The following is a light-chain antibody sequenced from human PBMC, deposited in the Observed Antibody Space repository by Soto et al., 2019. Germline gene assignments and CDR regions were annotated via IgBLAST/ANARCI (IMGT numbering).Light chain of an antibody. Sequence: EIVLTQSPATLSVSPGEGASLSCRASQSVRTYIAWYRQKPGQAPRLLLYHASARVTGVPDRFSGGGSGTEFTLTISSLQSEDFVVYYCQQFYNWPPTFGGGTKVDIK. V-gene: IGKV3-15*01. CDR3: QQFYNWPPT. CDR2: HAS. J-gene: IGKJ4*01. CDR1: QSVRTY.